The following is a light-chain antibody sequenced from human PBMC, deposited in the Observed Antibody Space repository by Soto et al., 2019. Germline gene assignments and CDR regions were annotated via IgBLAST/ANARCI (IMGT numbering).Light chain of an antibody. CDR2: DAS. J-gene: IGKJ1*01. CDR1: QSVSSSY. V-gene: IGKV3-20*01. CDR3: QQYGSSPRT. Sequence: EIVLTQSPGTLSLSPGERATLSCRASQSVSSSYLAWYQQKPGQAPRLLMYDASSRATGIPDRFSGSGSGTDFTLTISRLEAEDFAVYFCQQYGSSPRTFGQGTKVEIK.